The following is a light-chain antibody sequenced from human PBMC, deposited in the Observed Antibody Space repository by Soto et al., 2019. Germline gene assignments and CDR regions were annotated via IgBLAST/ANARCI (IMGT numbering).Light chain of an antibody. Sequence: RQSPATLSVSPGERATISCRASQSVSVNLAWYQQKPGQAPRLLIYGVSTRATGVPARFSGSGSVTEFTLTITSLESEDSAVYYCQQYNNWPPWTCGQGTKVDIK. V-gene: IGKV3-15*01. CDR1: QSVSVN. CDR3: QQYNNWPPWT. J-gene: IGKJ1*01. CDR2: GVS.